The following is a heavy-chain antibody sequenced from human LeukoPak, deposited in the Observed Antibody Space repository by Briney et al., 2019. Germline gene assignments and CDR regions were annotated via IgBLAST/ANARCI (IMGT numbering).Heavy chain of an antibody. J-gene: IGHJ4*02. Sequence: PGGSLRLSCTASGFTFGDYAMSWVRQAPGKGLEWVGFIRSKAYGGTTEYAASVKGRFTISRDDSKSIAYLQMNSLKTEDTAVYYCTRDLSYSSGWTPDYWGQGTLVTVSS. CDR2: IRSKAYGGTT. D-gene: IGHD6-19*01. V-gene: IGHV3-49*04. CDR3: TRDLSYSSGWTPDY. CDR1: GFTFGDYA.